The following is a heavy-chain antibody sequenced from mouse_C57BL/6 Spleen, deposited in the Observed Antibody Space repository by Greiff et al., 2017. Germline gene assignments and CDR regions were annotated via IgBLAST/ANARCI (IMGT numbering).Heavy chain of an antibody. CDR2: ISYDGSN. V-gene: IGHV3-6*01. D-gene: IGHD2-1*01. J-gene: IGHJ1*03. CDR3: AREDGNPLYWYFDV. Sequence: ESGPGLVKPSQSLSLTCSVTGYSITSGYYWNWIRQFPGNKLEWMGYISYDGSNNYNPSLKNRISITRDTSKNQFFLKLNSVTTEDTATYCCAREDGNPLYWYFDVWGTGTTVTVSS. CDR1: GYSITSGYY.